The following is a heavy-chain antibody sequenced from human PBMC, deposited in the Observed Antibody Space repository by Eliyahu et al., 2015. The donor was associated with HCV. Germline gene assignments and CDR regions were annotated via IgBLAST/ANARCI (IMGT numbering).Heavy chain of an antibody. V-gene: IGHV4-59*12. CDR2: THHSGHP. D-gene: IGHD5-24*01. CDR1: DGSITRYY. J-gene: IGHJ3*02. Sequence: QVQLQESGPGLVKPSETLSLTCTVSDGSITRYYWNWIRQPPGKGLEWIGFTHHSGHPPPHPSLKGRVIMSVDTSKSQFSLRLTSVTAADTAVYYCARWGEHAYISVHAFDIWGRGTMVTVSS. CDR3: ARWGEHAYISVHAFDI.